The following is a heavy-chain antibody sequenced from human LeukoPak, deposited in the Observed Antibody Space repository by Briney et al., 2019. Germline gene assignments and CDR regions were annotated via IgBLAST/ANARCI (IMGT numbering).Heavy chain of an antibody. CDR2: INPNSGGT. V-gene: IGHV1-2*02. CDR1: GYTFISDY. J-gene: IGHJ4*02. D-gene: IGHD3-9*01. CDR3: ARVSLYYDILTGSEPAFDY. Sequence: ASVKVSCKASGYTFISDYMHWVRQAPGQGLEWMGWINPNSGGTNYAQKFQGRVTMTRDTSISTAYMELSRLRSDDTAVYYCARVSLYYDILTGSEPAFDYWGQGTLVTVSS.